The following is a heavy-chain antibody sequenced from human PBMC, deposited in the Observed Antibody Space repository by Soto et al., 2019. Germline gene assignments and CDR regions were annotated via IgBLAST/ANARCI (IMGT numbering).Heavy chain of an antibody. D-gene: IGHD3-10*01. CDR2: ISVHNGDT. Sequence: QVQLVQSGGEVKKPGASVKVSCKASGYTFNSHGISWVRQAPGQGPEWMGWISVHNGDTNYAQKLQGRVTVTTDTSTSTAYMELRSLRSEDTAVYYCARMLRGSNTGYSPYMDVWGKGTTVTVSS. J-gene: IGHJ6*03. CDR3: ARMLRGSNTGYSPYMDV. V-gene: IGHV1-18*01. CDR1: GYTFNSHG.